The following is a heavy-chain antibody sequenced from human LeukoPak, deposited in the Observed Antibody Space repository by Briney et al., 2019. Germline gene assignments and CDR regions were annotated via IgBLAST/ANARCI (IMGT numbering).Heavy chain of an antibody. CDR1: GYTFTSYA. Sequence: GASVKVSCKASGYTFTSYAMNWVRQAPGQGLEWMGWINTNTGNPTYAQGFTGRFVFSLDTSVSTAYLQISSLKAEDTAVYYCARVSYSSSSKYFQHWGQGTLVTVSS. CDR2: INTNTGNP. V-gene: IGHV7-4-1*02. CDR3: ARVSYSSSSKYFQH. J-gene: IGHJ1*01. D-gene: IGHD6-13*01.